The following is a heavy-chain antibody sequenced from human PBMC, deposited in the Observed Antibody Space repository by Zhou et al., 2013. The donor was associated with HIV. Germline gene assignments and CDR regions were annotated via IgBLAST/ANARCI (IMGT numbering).Heavy chain of an antibody. Sequence: QVQLVQSGAEVKKPGASVKVSCKASEGNGASYFMHWVRQAPRQGLEWMGILDPSAGNATYAQNFQGRVTMTTDTSTSTVYMELSSLRSEDTAVYYCARAGDQYLTPWGQGTPSPSRQ. CDR2: LDPSAGNA. D-gene: IGHD3-9*01. V-gene: IGHV1-46*01. CDR3: ARAGDQYLTP. J-gene: IGHJ4*02. CDR1: EGNGASYF.